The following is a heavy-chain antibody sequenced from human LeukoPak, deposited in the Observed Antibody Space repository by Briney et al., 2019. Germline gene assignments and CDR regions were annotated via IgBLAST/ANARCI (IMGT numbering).Heavy chain of an antibody. Sequence: GGSLRLSCTGSGFTFGDYGMSWVRQAPGKGLEWVGFIRRKPYGGTADYAASVKGRFTISRDDSKSIVYLQMNNLKIEDTAVYYCTRDPIYCDPDCYYGPFDSWGQGTLVTVSS. V-gene: IGHV3-49*04. CDR2: IRRKPYGGTA. J-gene: IGHJ4*02. CDR3: TRDPIYCDPDCYYGPFDS. D-gene: IGHD2-21*02. CDR1: GFTFGDYG.